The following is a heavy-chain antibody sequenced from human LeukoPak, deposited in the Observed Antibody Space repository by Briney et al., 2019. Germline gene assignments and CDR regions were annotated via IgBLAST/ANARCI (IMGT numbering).Heavy chain of an antibody. V-gene: IGHV3-7*01. D-gene: IGHD2-21*01. CDR2: IKKDGSEK. Sequence: GGSLRLSCAASGFTFNTYWMNWIRQAPGKGLEWVANIKKDGSEKYYVDSVKGRFTISRDNAKNLLYLLMSSLRVEDTAVYYCARGHYSGFEYWGQGSLVTVSS. CDR3: ARGHYSGFEY. J-gene: IGHJ4*02. CDR1: GFTFNTYW.